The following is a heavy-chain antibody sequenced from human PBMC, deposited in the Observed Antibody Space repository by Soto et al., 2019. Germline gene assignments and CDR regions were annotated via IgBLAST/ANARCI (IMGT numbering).Heavy chain of an antibody. V-gene: IGHV3-7*01. J-gene: IGHJ4*02. CDR1: GFTFSSNW. D-gene: IGHD3-9*01. CDR3: SRTRPGYIDY. CDR2: IKQDGSEK. Sequence: GSLRLSCAASGFTFSSNWMSWVRQAPGKGLEWVANIKQDGSEKYYVDSVKGRFTISRDNAKNSLYLQMNSLRPDDTAVYYCSRTRPGYIDYWGQGTLVTVSS.